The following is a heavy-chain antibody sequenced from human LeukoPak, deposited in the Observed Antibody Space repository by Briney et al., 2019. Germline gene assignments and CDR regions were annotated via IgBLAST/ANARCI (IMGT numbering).Heavy chain of an antibody. CDR2: ISGSGGST. D-gene: IGHD6-13*01. V-gene: IGHV3-23*01. J-gene: IGHJ4*02. CDR1: GFTFSSYA. CDR3: ANPPIAAAGTWYFDY. Sequence: GGSLRLSCAASGFTFSSYAMSWVRQAPGKGLEWVSAISGSGGSTYYADSVKGRFTISRDNSKNTLYLQMNSLRAEDTAVYYCANPPIAAAGTWYFDYWGQGTLVTVSS.